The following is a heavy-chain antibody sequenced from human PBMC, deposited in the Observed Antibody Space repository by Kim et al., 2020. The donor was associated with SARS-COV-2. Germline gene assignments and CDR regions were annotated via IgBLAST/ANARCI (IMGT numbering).Heavy chain of an antibody. V-gene: IGHV4-59*01. D-gene: IGHD5-18*01. Sequence: SETLSLTCTVSGGSISSYYWSWIRQPPGKGLEWIGYIYYSGSTNYNPSLKSRVTISVDTSKNQFSLKLSSVTAAHTAVYYCARSSYGYFGNYWGQGTLVT. CDR3: ARSSYGYFGNY. J-gene: IGHJ4*02. CDR2: IYYSGST. CDR1: GGSISSYY.